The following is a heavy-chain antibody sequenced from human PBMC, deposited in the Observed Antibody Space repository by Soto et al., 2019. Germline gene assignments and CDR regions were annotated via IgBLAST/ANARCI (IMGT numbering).Heavy chain of an antibody. CDR1: CGSISSGGYY. J-gene: IGHJ5*02. CDR2: IYYSGST. V-gene: IGHV4-31*03. CDR3: AREFSAYYDFWSGPRGWFDP. D-gene: IGHD3-3*01. Sequence: SETLSLTCTVSCGSISSGGYYGSWIRQHPGKGLEWIGYIYYSGSTYYNPSLKSRVTISVDTSKNQFSLKLSSVTAADTAVYYCAREFSAYYDFWSGPRGWFDPWGQGTLVTVSS.